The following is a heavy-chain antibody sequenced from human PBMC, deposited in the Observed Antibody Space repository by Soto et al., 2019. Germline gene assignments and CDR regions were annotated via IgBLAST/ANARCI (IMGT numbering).Heavy chain of an antibody. CDR3: EGSWN. CDR2: ISGSSDRT. CDR1: GFTIRNYA. Sequence: EVQVLESGGDLVQPGGSLRLSCAASGFTIRNYAMSWVRQAPGKALEWVSGISGSSDRTYYADSVKGRFTISKDTSSNTVYLQMNSLRVEDTAVYHCEGSWNWGQGTMVTVSS. V-gene: IGHV3-23*01. J-gene: IGHJ3*01. D-gene: IGHD1-1*01.